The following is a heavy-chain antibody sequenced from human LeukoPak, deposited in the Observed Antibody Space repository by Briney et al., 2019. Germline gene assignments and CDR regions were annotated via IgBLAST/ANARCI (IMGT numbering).Heavy chain of an antibody. D-gene: IGHD1-14*01. V-gene: IGHV4-59*01. Sequence: SETLSLTCTVSGGSISSYYWSWIRQPPGKGLEWIGYIYYSGSTNYNPSLKSRVTISVDTSKNQFSLKLSSVTAADTAVYYCARSGATGWFDPWGQGTTVTVSS. CDR2: IYYSGST. J-gene: IGHJ5*01. CDR3: ARSGATGWFDP. CDR1: GGSISSYY.